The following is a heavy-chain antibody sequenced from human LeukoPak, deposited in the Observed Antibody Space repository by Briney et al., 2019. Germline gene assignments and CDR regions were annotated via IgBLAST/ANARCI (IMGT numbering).Heavy chain of an antibody. J-gene: IGHJ4*02. CDR3: ARRRRYYFDY. CDR1: GRFIYIGSHY. V-gene: IGHV4-61*01. Sequence: PSETLSLTWTVSGRFIYIGSHYCRWIRQPPGKGLEWIGYIYCTGSTNYNPSGTNYSPSLKSRVTISVDTSKNQFSLKLSSVTAADRALYYCARRRRYYFDYWGQGTLVTVSS. CDR2: IYCTGSTNYNPSGT.